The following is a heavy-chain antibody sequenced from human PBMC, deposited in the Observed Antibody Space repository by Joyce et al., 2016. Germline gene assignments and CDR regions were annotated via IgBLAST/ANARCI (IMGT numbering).Heavy chain of an antibody. Sequence: EVQLVESGGGLVKPGGSLRIPCAASGFTFSTSSMVWFRRAPGKGLECVSAISSDSTYIFYADSVKGRFTVSRDNAKNSLYLQMNSLRAEDTAVFFCARGGIVYDYSMDLWGQGTTVTVSS. CDR1: GFTFSTSS. V-gene: IGHV3-21*02. CDR3: ARGGIVYDYSMDL. CDR2: ISSDSTYI. J-gene: IGHJ6*02. D-gene: IGHD2-15*01.